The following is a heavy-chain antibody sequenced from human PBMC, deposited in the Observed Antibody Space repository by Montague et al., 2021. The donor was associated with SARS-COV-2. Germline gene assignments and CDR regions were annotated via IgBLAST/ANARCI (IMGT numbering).Heavy chain of an antibody. CDR1: GFSLSTSGVG. V-gene: IGHV2-5*02. D-gene: IGHD1-26*01. CDR2: IYWDDDK. J-gene: IGHJ3*02. Sequence: PALVKPTQTLTLTCTFSGFSLSTSGVGVGWIRQPPGKALEWLALIYWDDDKRYSPSLKSRLTITKDTPKNQVVLTMTNVDPVDTATYYCAHRRGLLLSDAFDIWGQGTMVTVSS. CDR3: AHRRGLLLSDAFDI.